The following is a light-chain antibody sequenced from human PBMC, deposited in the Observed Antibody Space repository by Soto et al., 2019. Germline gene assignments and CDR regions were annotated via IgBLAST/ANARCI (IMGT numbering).Light chain of an antibody. CDR1: QSISSY. V-gene: IGKV3-15*01. CDR2: GAS. CDR3: QQYDNWLT. Sequence: EIVITHSPATLSVSPGRRATLSWRTKQSISSYAVWYQQQASEAPRLLFCGASTRATGIPARFSGGGSGEEFTITISSLQSEVFAVYYCQQYDNWLTFGQGTKVDIK. J-gene: IGKJ1*01.